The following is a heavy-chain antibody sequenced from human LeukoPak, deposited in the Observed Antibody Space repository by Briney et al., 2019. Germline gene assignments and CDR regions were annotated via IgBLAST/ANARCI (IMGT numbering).Heavy chain of an antibody. CDR2: IIPIFGTA. V-gene: IGHV1-69*05. CDR3: ARDGTTGTTVAFDI. CDR1: GGTFSSYA. D-gene: IGHD1-1*01. J-gene: IGHJ3*02. Sequence: SVKVSCKASGGTFSSYAISWVRQAPGQGLEWMGGIIPIFGTANYAQKFQGRVTITTDESASTAYMELSSLRSEDTAVYYCARDGTTGTTVAFDIWGQGTMVTVSS.